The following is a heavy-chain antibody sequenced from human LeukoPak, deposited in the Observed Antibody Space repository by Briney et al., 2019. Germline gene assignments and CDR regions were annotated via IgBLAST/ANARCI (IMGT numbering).Heavy chain of an antibody. D-gene: IGHD5-18*01. CDR3: ARSRGYSYGDFDY. J-gene: IGHJ4*02. CDR1: GGTFSSYA. Sequence: SVKVSRKASGGTFSSYAISWVRQAPGQGLEWMGGIIPIFGTANYAQKFQDRVTITADKSTSTAYMELSSLRSEDTAVYYCARSRGYSYGDFDYWGQGTLVTVSS. CDR2: IIPIFGTA. V-gene: IGHV1-69*06.